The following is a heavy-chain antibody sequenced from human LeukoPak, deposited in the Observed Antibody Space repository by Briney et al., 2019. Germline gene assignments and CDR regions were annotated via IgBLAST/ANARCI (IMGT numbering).Heavy chain of an antibody. D-gene: IGHD3-10*01. CDR3: ARSKGGDYDLGRYQVDY. J-gene: IGHJ4*02. CDR2: INPNSGAT. Sequence: ASVKVSCKASGYTFTGYYIHWVRQAPGQGLEWMGWINPNSGATNYAQKFQGRVTVTRDTSISTGYMELSRLTSDDTAVYYCARSKGGDYDLGRYQVDYWGQGTLVTVSS. CDR1: GYTFTGYY. V-gene: IGHV1-2*02.